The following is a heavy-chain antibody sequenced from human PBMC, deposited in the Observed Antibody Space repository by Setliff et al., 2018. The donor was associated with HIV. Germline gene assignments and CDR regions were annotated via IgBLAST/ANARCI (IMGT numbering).Heavy chain of an antibody. CDR2: MNPNSGTR. CDR3: ARGWGDWFDP. Sequence: ASVKVSCRASGYTFTSYDINWVRQATGQGLEWMGWMNPNSGTRGYAQKFQGRVTMTRNTSISTAYMELSNLRSEDTVAYYCARGWGDWFDPWGQGTLVTVSS. V-gene: IGHV1-8*01. CDR1: GYTFTSYD. D-gene: IGHD3-16*01. J-gene: IGHJ5*02.